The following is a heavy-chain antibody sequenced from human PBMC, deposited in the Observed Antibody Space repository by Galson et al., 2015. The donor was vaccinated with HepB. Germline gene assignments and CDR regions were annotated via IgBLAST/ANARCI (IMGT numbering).Heavy chain of an antibody. J-gene: IGHJ4*02. CDR1: GFTFSNAW. D-gene: IGHD3-10*01. CDR2: IKNKTDGGTT. CDR3: TTDTGTSREKYYGSGSYYRPDFDY. V-gene: IGHV3-15*07. Sequence: SLRLSCAASGFTFSNAWMNWVRQAPGKGLEWVGRIKNKTDGGTTDYAAPVKGRFTISRDDSKNTLYLQMNSLKTEDTAVYYCTTDTGTSREKYYGSGSYYRPDFDYWGQGTLVTVSS.